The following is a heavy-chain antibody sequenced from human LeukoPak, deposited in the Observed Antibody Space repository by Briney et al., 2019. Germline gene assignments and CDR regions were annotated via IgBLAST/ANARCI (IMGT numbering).Heavy chain of an antibody. J-gene: IGHJ4*02. D-gene: IGHD1-26*01. CDR3: ARGEWELLDY. CDR2: INPNSGDT. Sequence: ASVKVSCKASGYIFTGYYIHWVRQAPGQGLEWMGWINPNSGDTKYAQKFQGRVTMTRDTSNNTVYMDLTRLIFDDTAMYYCARGEWELLDYWGQGTLVTVSS. CDR1: GYIFTGYY. V-gene: IGHV1-2*02.